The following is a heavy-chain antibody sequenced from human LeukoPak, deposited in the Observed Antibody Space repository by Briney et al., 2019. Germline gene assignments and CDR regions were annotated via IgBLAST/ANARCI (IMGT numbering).Heavy chain of an antibody. D-gene: IGHD2-8*01. J-gene: IGHJ4*02. CDR3: ARAPCGVFGY. CDR1: GFTFNSYE. Sequence: PGGSLRLSCAASGFTFNSYEMNWVRQAPGKGLEWVSYISSSGSTIYYADSVKGRFTISRDNAKNSLHLQMNSLRAEDTAVYYCARAPCGVFGYWGQGTLVTVSS. V-gene: IGHV3-48*03. CDR2: ISSSGSTI.